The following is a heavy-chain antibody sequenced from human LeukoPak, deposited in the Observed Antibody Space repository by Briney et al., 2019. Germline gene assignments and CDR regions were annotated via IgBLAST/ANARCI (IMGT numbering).Heavy chain of an antibody. CDR3: ARRGYSSSWYHFNY. CDR2: IYYSGST. CDR1: GGSISSYY. V-gene: IGHV4-59*01. Sequence: SETPSLTCTVSGGSISSYYWSWIRQPPGKGLEWFGYIYYSGSTNYNPSLKSRVTISVDTSKNQFSLKLSSATTTDTAVYYCARRGYSSSWYHFNYWGQGILVTVSS. D-gene: IGHD6-13*01. J-gene: IGHJ4*02.